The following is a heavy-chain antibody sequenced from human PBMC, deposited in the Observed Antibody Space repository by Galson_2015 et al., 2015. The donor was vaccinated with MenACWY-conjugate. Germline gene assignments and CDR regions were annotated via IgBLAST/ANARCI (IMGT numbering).Heavy chain of an antibody. Sequence: SLRLSCAASGFTFSRYAMHWVRQAPGKGLEWLAIIWYDGSQTYYADSVKGRFTISRDNSRNTAYLQMNSLRAEDTAVYYCARAGYAGPYYFDYWGQGTQVTVSS. CDR1: GFTFSRYA. CDR2: IWYDGSQT. CDR3: ARAGYAGPYYFDY. V-gene: IGHV3-33*01. D-gene: IGHD3-16*01. J-gene: IGHJ4*02.